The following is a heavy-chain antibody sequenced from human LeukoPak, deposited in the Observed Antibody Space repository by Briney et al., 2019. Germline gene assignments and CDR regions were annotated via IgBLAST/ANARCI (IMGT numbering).Heavy chain of an antibody. CDR1: GFIFSNAW. Sequence: GGPLRLSCIASGFIFSNAWMSWARQAPGKGLEWVGRIKSKTDGGTPNHAAPVRGRFTISRDNSKNTLYLQMNSLKTEDTAVYYCSYYYDSSGSDLTNDYWGPGTLVTVPS. D-gene: IGHD3-22*01. CDR3: SYYYDSSGSDLTNDY. J-gene: IGHJ4*02. V-gene: IGHV3-15*01. CDR2: IKSKTDGGTP.